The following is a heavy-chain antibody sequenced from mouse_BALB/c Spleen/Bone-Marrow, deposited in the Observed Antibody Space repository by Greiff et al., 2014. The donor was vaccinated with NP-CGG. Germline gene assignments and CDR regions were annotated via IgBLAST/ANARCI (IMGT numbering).Heavy chain of an antibody. D-gene: IGHD2-2*01. Sequence: DLVKPGASVKLSCKTSGYTFTNYWINWIKQRPGQGLEWLGRIAPGSGSTYYNEMFKVKAPLTVDTSSSTACIQLSSMSSEDSAVYFCARERDGYDGWYCDDWGQGTTVTVSS. CDR2: IAPGSGST. J-gene: IGHJ1*01. CDR1: GYTFTNYW. V-gene: IGHV1S41*01. CDR3: ARERDGYDGWYCDD.